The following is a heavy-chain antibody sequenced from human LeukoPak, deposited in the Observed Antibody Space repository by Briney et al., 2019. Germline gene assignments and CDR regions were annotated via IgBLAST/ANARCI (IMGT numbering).Heavy chain of an antibody. CDR1: GGSFSSYY. CDR2: IYTSGST. CDR3: ARAGDSTSPLDY. Sequence: PLETLSLTCTVSGGSFSSYYWNWIRQPAGKGLEWIGRIYTSGSTNYNPSLKSRVTMSVDTSKNQFSLKLNSVTAADTAVYYWARAGDSTSPLDYWGQGTPVTVSS. V-gene: IGHV4-4*07. J-gene: IGHJ4*02. D-gene: IGHD2-2*01.